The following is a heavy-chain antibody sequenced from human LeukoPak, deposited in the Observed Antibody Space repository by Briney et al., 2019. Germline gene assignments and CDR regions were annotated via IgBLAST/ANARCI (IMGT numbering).Heavy chain of an antibody. J-gene: IGHJ4*02. D-gene: IGHD3-22*01. V-gene: IGHV3-9*01. CDR2: ISWNSGSI. CDR3: AKDIIAYYYDSSGYSAFDY. CDR1: GFTFDDYA. Sequence: GGSLRLSCAASGFTFDDYATHWVRQAPGKGLEWVLGISWNSGSIGYADSVKGRFTISRDNAKNSLYLQMNSLRAEDTALYYCAKDIIAYYYDSSGYSAFDYWGQGTLVTVSS.